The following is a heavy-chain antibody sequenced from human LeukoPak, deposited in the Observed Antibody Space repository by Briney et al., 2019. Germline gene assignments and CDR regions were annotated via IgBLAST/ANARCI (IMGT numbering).Heavy chain of an antibody. CDR3: AKGVGYSNYVYFDY. V-gene: IGHV3-23*01. J-gene: IGHJ4*02. CDR1: GFNFSSYA. Sequence: PGGSLRLSCAASGFNFSSYAMSWVRQAPGKGLEWVSDISGSGGSTYYADSVKGGFTIHSDSSRNTLYLQMNSLSDEDTAVYYCAKGVGYSNYVYFDYWGQGTLVTVSS. CDR2: ISGSGGST. D-gene: IGHD4-11*01.